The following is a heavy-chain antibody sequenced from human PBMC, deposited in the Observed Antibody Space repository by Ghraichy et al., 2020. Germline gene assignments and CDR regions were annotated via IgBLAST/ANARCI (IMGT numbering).Heavy chain of an antibody. V-gene: IGHV3-23*05. CDR2: INYNGTTT. D-gene: IGHD1-1*01. CDR3: AKGSERHNKYCFDS. Sequence: GGSLRLSCAASRFTFSSYAMTWVRQAPGMGLEWVSSINYNGTTTHYPDSVKGRFTIYRDNSKDTLYLQMNSLRVGDTAIYYCAKGSERHNKYCFDSWGRGTLVTLSS. J-gene: IGHJ4*02. CDR1: RFTFSSYA.